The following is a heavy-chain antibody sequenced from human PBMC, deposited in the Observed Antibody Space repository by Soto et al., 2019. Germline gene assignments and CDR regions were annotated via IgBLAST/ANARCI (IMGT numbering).Heavy chain of an antibody. CDR2: ISSGGTTT. Sequence: LRLSCTASGFSSSTHAMSWVRQAPGKGLEWVSSISSGGTTTFYAASVEGRFTISRDKSKNTLYLQMNSLTADDTAVYYCARERGSTGGWFGRKFDSWGQGTQVTVSS. CDR1: GFSSSTHA. D-gene: IGHD6-19*01. V-gene: IGHV3-23*01. CDR3: ARERGSTGGWFGRKFDS. J-gene: IGHJ4*02.